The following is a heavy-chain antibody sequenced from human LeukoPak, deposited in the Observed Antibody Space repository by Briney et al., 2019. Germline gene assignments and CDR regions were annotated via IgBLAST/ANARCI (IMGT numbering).Heavy chain of an antibody. CDR3: STLTSRGLSDS. Sequence: GGSLRLSCAASGFTFSNAWMNWVRQAPGKGLEWVGRIKSKADGETIDYAAPVKGRFTFSRDDSKNMLYLQMNSLKSEDTAVYYCSTLTSRGLSDSWGQGTLVTVSS. CDR1: GFTFSNAW. D-gene: IGHD1-20*01. J-gene: IGHJ4*02. CDR2: IKSKADGETI. V-gene: IGHV3-15*07.